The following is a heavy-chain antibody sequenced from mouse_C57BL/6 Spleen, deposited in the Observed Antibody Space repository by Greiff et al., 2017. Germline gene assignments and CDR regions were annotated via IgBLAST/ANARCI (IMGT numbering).Heavy chain of an antibody. CDR2: INPYNGGT. J-gene: IGHJ2*01. D-gene: IGHD1-1*01. CDR1: GYTFTDYY. CDR3: AKREYGSYYFDY. Sequence: VQLQQSGPVLVKPGASVKMSCKASGYTFTDYYMNWVKQSHGQSLEWIGVINPYNGGTSYNQKFKGKDTLTVDKSSSTAYMELNSLTSEGSAVXYFAKREYGSYYFDYGGKGTALTVSS. V-gene: IGHV1-19*01.